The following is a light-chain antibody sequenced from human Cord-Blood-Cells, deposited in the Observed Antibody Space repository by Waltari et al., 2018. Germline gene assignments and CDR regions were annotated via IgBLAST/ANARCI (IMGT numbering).Light chain of an antibody. CDR2: DVS. J-gene: IGLJ3*02. CDR1: SSDVGGYNS. V-gene: IGLV2-11*01. CDR3: CSYAGSYTWV. Sequence: QSALTQPRSVSGSPVQSVTIPCTGTSSDVGGYNSVSWYQQHPGKAPKLMIYDVSKRPSGVPDRFSGSKSGNTASLTISGLQAEDEADYYCCSYAGSYTWVFGGGTKLTVL.